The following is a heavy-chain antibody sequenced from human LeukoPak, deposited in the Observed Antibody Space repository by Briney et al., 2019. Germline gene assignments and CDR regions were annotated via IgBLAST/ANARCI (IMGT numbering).Heavy chain of an antibody. Sequence: GGSLRLSCAASGFTFSNAWTNWVRQAPGKGLEWVGRIRSNSDGGTIDYAAPVKGRFTLSRDDSKTTLYLQMNSLQTEDTAVYYCATDFYDSTWGQGTLVTVSS. CDR3: ATDFYDST. D-gene: IGHD3-22*01. J-gene: IGHJ5*02. V-gene: IGHV3-15*07. CDR2: IRSNSDGGTI. CDR1: GFTFSNAW.